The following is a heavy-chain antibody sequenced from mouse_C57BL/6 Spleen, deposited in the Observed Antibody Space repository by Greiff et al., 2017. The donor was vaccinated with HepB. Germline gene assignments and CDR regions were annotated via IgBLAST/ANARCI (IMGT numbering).Heavy chain of an antibody. CDR1: GFTFSDYG. J-gene: IGHJ3*01. CDR3: ARPLYYYGSSIFAY. Sequence: EVMLVESGGGLVKPGGSLKLSCAASGFTFSDYGMHWVRQAPEKGLEWVAYISSGSSTIYYADTVKGRFTISRDNAKNTLFLQMTSLRSEDTAMYYCARPLYYYGSSIFAYWAKGLWSLSLQ. D-gene: IGHD1-1*01. V-gene: IGHV5-17*01. CDR2: ISSGSSTI.